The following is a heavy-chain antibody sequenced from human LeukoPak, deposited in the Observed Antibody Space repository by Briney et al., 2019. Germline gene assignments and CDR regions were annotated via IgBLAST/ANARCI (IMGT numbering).Heavy chain of an antibody. Sequence: GGSLRLSCAGSGFTFSNYWMHWVRQAPGKGVVWVSRINSDGSSTSYADSVKGRFTISRDNAKNSLYLQMNSLRAEDTAVYYCARDGVVVVTATLSYFDYWGQGTLVTVSS. D-gene: IGHD2-21*02. J-gene: IGHJ4*02. CDR3: ARDGVVVVTATLSYFDY. CDR2: INSDGSST. CDR1: GFTFSNYW. V-gene: IGHV3-74*01.